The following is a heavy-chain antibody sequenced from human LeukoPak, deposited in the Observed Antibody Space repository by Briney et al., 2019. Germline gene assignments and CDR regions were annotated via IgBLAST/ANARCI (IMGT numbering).Heavy chain of an antibody. V-gene: IGHV1-3*01. CDR2: INAGNGNT. CDR3: ARRGYYDFWSGYPFDY. J-gene: IGHJ4*02. Sequence: ASVKVSCKASGYTFTSYAMHWVRQAPGQRLEWMGWINAGNGNTKYSQKFQGRVTITRDTSASTAYMELSSLRSEDTAVYYCARRGYYDFWSGYPFDYWGQGTLVTVSS. D-gene: IGHD3-3*01. CDR1: GYTFTSYA.